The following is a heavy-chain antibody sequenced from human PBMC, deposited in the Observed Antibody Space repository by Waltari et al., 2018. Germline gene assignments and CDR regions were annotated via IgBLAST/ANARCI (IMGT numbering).Heavy chain of an antibody. V-gene: IGHV3-53*01. CDR2: IYSGGST. J-gene: IGHJ3*01. CDR1: GFTVSSNY. Sequence: EVQLVESGGGLIQPGGSLRLSCAASGFTVSSNYMSRVRQAPGKGLEWVSVIYSGGSTYYADSVKGRFTISRDNSKNTLYLQMNSLRAEDTAVYYCARDQTDFWSGYHPWGQGTMVTVSS. CDR3: ARDQTDFWSGYHP. D-gene: IGHD3-3*01.